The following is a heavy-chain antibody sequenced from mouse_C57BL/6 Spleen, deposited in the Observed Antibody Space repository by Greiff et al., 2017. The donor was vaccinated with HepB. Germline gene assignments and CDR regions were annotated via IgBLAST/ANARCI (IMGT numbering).Heavy chain of an antibody. J-gene: IGHJ2*01. CDR1: GYTFTDYY. Sequence: VQLQQSGAELVRPGASVKLSCKASGYTFTDYYINWVKQRPGQGLEWIARIYPGSGNTYYNEKFKGKATLTAEKSSSTAYMQLSSLTSEDSAVYFCARSHSLGYFDYWGQGTTLTVSS. V-gene: IGHV1-76*01. CDR3: ARSHSLGYFDY. D-gene: IGHD6-2*01. CDR2: IYPGSGNT.